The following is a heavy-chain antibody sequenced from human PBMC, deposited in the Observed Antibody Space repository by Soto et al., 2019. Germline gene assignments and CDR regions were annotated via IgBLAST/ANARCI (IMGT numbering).Heavy chain of an antibody. CDR1: GYTFTSYA. J-gene: IGHJ6*02. Sequence: QVQLVQSGAEVKKPGASVKVSCKASGYTFTSYAMHWVRQAPGQRLEWMGWINAGNGNTKYSQKFQGRVTITRDTSASTAYMELSSLRSEDTAVYYCARDRRNWNDYYYYYYGMDVWGQGTTVTVSS. CDR3: ARDRRNWNDYYYYYYGMDV. D-gene: IGHD1-1*01. V-gene: IGHV1-3*01. CDR2: INAGNGNT.